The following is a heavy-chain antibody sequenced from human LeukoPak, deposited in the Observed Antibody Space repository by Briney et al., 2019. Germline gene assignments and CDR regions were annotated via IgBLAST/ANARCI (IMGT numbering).Heavy chain of an antibody. D-gene: IGHD3-10*01. Sequence: PGGSLRLSCAASGFTFSSYSMSWVRQAPGKGLEWVSTISVSGDDTYFADSVKGRFTMSRDNSKKTLYLQMNSLRAEDTAVYYCAKETWYYYGSGSYWPGYFDLWGRGTLVTVSS. CDR2: ISVSGDDT. CDR3: AKETWYYYGSGSYWPGYFDL. V-gene: IGHV3-23*01. CDR1: GFTFSSYS. J-gene: IGHJ2*01.